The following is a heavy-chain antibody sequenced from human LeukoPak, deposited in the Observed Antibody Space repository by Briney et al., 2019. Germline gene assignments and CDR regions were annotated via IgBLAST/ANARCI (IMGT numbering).Heavy chain of an antibody. Sequence: GASVKVSCKASGGTFSSYAISWVRQAPGQGLEWTGGIIPIFGTANYAQKFQGRVTITADESTSTAYMELSSLRSEDTAVYYCARVFSSGSFDYWGQGTLATVSS. CDR1: GGTFSSYA. CDR2: IIPIFGTA. V-gene: IGHV1-69*13. D-gene: IGHD6-19*01. CDR3: ARVFSSGSFDY. J-gene: IGHJ4*02.